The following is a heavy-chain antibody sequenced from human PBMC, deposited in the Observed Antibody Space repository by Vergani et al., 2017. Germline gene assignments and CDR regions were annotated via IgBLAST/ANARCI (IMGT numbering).Heavy chain of an antibody. CDR1: GFTFSSYS. CDR3: ARDGPGFSAAGRASPWFAP. Sequence: EVQLVESGGGLVQPGGSLRLSCAASGFTFSSYSMNWVRQAPGKGLEWVSYISSSSSTIYYADSVKGRFTISRDNAKNSLYLQMNSLRDEDTAVYYCARDGPGFSAAGRASPWFAPWGPGTLVTVSS. V-gene: IGHV3-48*02. D-gene: IGHD6-13*01. CDR2: ISSSSSTI. J-gene: IGHJ5*02.